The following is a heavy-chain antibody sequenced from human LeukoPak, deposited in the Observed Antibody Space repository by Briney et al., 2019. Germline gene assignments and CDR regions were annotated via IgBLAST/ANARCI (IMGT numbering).Heavy chain of an antibody. D-gene: IGHD6-13*01. CDR2: INHSGST. CDR3: ARLEREGYSSR. Sequence: SETLSLTCAVYGGSFSDYYWSWIRQPPGKGLEWIGEINHSGSTDYNPSLKSRVTISVDTSKNQFSLKLSSVTAADTAVYYCARLEREGYSSRWGQGTLVTVSS. V-gene: IGHV4-34*01. J-gene: IGHJ4*02. CDR1: GGSFSDYY.